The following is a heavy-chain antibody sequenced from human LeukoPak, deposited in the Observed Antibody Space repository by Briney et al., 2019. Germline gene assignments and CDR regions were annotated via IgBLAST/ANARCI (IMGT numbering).Heavy chain of an antibody. CDR1: GFTFSSYA. J-gene: IGHJ1*01. CDR2: ISGSGGST. D-gene: IGHD4-17*01. Sequence: GGSLRLSCAASGFTFSSYAMSWVRQAPGKGLEWVSAISGSGGSTYYADSVKGRFTISRDNSKNTLYLQMNSLRAEDTAVYYCAKVDADYGATRGDFQHWGQGTLVTVSS. CDR3: AKVDADYGATRGDFQH. V-gene: IGHV3-23*01.